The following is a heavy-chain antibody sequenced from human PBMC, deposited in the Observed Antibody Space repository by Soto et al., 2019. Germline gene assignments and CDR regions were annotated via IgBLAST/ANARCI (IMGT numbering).Heavy chain of an antibody. Sequence: QITLKESGPTLVKPTQTLTLTCTFSGFSLSTSGVGVGWIRQPPGKALEWLALIYWDDDKRYSPSLKSRLTIXKXTXXNQVVLTMTNMDPVDTATYYCAHTYSSGWWEGFDYWGQGTLVTVSS. D-gene: IGHD6-19*01. CDR1: GFSLSTSGVG. CDR3: AHTYSSGWWEGFDY. V-gene: IGHV2-5*02. CDR2: IYWDDDK. J-gene: IGHJ4*02.